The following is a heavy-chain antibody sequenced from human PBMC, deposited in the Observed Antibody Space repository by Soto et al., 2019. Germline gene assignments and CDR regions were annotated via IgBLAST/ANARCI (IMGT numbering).Heavy chain of an antibody. CDR1: GYTFTSYG. V-gene: IGHV1-18*01. Sequence: QVQLVQSGAEVKKPGASVKVSCKASGYTFTSYGISWVRQAPGQGLEWMGWISAYNGNTNYAQKLQGRVTMTTDTSTSTAYMKLRSLRTYDTALYYSARDYGDYEMGYYYYGMDVWGQGTTVTV. CDR2: ISAYNGNT. J-gene: IGHJ6*02. CDR3: ARDYGDYEMGYYYYGMDV. D-gene: IGHD4-17*01.